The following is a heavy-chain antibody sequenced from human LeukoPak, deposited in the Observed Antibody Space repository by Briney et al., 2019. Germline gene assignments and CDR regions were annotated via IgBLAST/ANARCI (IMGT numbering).Heavy chain of an antibody. Sequence: ASVKVSCKASGYTFTNFDINWVRQATGQGLEWMGWMNPNSGNKGYAQKFQGRVTMTMNTSIATAYMELSSLRSEDTAVYYCARGPQWRGDSYYMDVWGRGTTVIVSS. CDR1: GYTFTNFD. V-gene: IGHV1-8*01. CDR2: MNPNSGNK. D-gene: IGHD6-19*01. J-gene: IGHJ6*03. CDR3: ARGPQWRGDSYYMDV.